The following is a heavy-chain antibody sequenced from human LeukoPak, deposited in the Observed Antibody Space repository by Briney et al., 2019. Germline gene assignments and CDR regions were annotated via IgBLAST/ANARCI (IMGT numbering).Heavy chain of an antibody. CDR3: AKPHFDY. CDR2: IRYDGSNK. J-gene: IGHJ4*02. Sequence: GGSLRLSCAASRFTFSSYEMNWVRQAPGKGLEWVAFIRYDGSNKYYADSVKGRFTISRDNSKNTLYLQMNSLRAEDTAVYYCAKPHFDYWGQGTLVTVSS. CDR1: RFTFSSYE. V-gene: IGHV3-30*02.